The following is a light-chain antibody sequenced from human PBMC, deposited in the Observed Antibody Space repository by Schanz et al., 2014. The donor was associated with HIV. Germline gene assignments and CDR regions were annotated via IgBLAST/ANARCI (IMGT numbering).Light chain of an antibody. CDR1: QSVSSSY. Sequence: EIVLTQSPGTLSLSPGERATLSCRASQSVSSSYFAWYQQKPGQAPRLLIYGASSRATGIPDRFSGSGSGTDFTLPISRLEPEDFAVYYCQQYGSSFGPGTKVEIK. J-gene: IGKJ3*01. CDR2: GAS. CDR3: QQYGSS. V-gene: IGKV3-20*01.